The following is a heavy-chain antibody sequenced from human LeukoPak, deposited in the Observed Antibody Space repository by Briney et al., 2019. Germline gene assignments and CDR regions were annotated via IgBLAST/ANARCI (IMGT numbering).Heavy chain of an antibody. D-gene: IGHD6-6*01. J-gene: IGHJ1*01. CDR1: TDSISSSGHH. V-gene: IGHV4-39*01. CDR3: VRGGAARLHFQN. CDR2: LYSGRTT. Sequence: PSETLSLTCTVSTDSISSSGHHWGWIRQSPGKGLEWIGSLYSGRTTYYNPSLNSRATISVVTSKNQFSLQLNSLTAADTAVYYCVRGGAARLHFQNWGQGTLVTVSS.